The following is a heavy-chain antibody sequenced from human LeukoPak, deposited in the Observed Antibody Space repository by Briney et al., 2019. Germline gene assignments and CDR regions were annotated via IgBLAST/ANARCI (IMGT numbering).Heavy chain of an antibody. J-gene: IGHJ4*02. CDR2: INTDGSIT. CDR3: ASTRDSGGWLGYDY. D-gene: IGHD2-15*01. V-gene: IGHV3-74*01. CDR1: GFTFSSYW. Sequence: PGGSLRLSCAASGFTFSSYWMHWVRQAPRKGLVWVSRINTDGSITNYADSVKGRFTIYRDNAKTTLYLQMNSLRVEDTAVYYCASTRDSGGWLGYDYWGQGTLVTVSS.